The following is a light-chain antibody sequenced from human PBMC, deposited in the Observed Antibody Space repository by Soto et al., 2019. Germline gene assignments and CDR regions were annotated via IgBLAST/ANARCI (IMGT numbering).Light chain of an antibody. CDR1: QSINSRY. V-gene: IGKV3-20*01. CDR3: QQFGSSPGFT. CDR2: GAS. J-gene: IGKJ3*01. Sequence: EIVLTQSPGTLSLSPGERATLSCRASQSINSRYLAWYQQKPGQPPRLLIYGASSSATGIPDRFSGSGSGTDFTLTISRLEPEDFSVYYCQQFGSSPGFTFGPGTIVDIK.